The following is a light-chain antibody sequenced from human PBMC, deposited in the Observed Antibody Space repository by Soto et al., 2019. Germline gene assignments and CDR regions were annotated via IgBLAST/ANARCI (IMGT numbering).Light chain of an antibody. Sequence: EIVLTQYPATLSVSPGERATLSCSLSQSVSSNLAWYQQKPGQAPRLLIYGASTRATGIPARFSGSGSGTEFTLTISSLQSEDFTVYYCQQYNNWPAITFGQGTRLEIK. J-gene: IGKJ5*01. V-gene: IGKV3D-15*01. CDR1: QSVSSN. CDR3: QQYNNWPAIT. CDR2: GAS.